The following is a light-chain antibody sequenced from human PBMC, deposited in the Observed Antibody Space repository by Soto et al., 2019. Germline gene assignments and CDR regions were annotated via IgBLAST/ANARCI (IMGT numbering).Light chain of an antibody. CDR3: QQYNNWPRT. V-gene: IGKV3-15*01. CDR1: HSVRNN. J-gene: IGKJ1*01. CDR2: GAS. Sequence: EIVLTQAPGTLSLSPGERATLSCRASHSVRNNYLAWYQQKPGQAPRLLIYGASTRATGIPARFSGSGSGTEFTLSINSLQSEDFAVYYCQQYNNWPRTFGQGTKVDI.